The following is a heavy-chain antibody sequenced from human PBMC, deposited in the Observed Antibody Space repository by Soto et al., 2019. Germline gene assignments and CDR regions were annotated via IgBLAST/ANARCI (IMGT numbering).Heavy chain of an antibody. Sequence: LEWVAIISYDGSNTYYADSVKGRFTISRDNSKNTLYLQMNILRAEDTSVYYCAKEGGLSGSYYISSSYYFDYWGQGTLVTVSS. D-gene: IGHD1-26*01. CDR2: ISYDGSNT. V-gene: IGHV3-30*18. CDR3: AKEGGLSGSYYISSSYYFDY. J-gene: IGHJ4*02.